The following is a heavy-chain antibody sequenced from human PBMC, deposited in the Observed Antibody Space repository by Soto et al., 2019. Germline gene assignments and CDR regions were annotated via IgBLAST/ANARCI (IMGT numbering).Heavy chain of an antibody. CDR1: GDSVSINSAA. CDR3: AGTTSHHWLYMDV. Sequence: SQSLSLTCVISGDSVSINSAAGNWIRLSPSRGLEWLARTYYRSRWYNDYAVSVRSRITVNPDTSKNQFSLQLTSVTPEDTAVYYCAGTTSHHWLYMDVWGKGATVTVSS. V-gene: IGHV6-1*01. J-gene: IGHJ6*03. D-gene: IGHD1-7*01. CDR2: TYYRSRWYN.